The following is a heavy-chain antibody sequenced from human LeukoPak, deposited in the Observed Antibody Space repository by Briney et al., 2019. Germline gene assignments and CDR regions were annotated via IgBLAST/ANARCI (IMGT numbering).Heavy chain of an antibody. CDR1: GFTFSSYW. CDR2: IKQDGSEK. CDR3: AGDVSVDIVVVVVPNWFDP. Sequence: GGSLRLSCAASGFTFSSYWMSWVRQAPGKGLEWVANIKQDGSEKYYVDSVKGRFTISRDNAKNSLYLQMNSLRAEDTAVYYCAGDVSVDIVVVVVPNWFDPWGQGTLVTVSS. V-gene: IGHV3-7*01. J-gene: IGHJ5*02. D-gene: IGHD2-15*01.